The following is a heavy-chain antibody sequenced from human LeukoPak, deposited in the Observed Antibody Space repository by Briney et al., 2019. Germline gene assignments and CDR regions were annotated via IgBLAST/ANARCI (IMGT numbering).Heavy chain of an antibody. Sequence: GGSLRLSCAASGFTFSSYNMHWVRQAPGKGLEWVAVISDDGSNRYYADSVKGRFTISRDNSKNTLFLQMSSLRAEDTAVYYCAKKWGDGDYVSWFDPWGQGTLVTVSS. CDR1: GFTFSSYN. CDR3: AKKWGDGDYVSWFDP. CDR2: ISDDGSNR. D-gene: IGHD4-17*01. V-gene: IGHV3-30-3*02. J-gene: IGHJ5*02.